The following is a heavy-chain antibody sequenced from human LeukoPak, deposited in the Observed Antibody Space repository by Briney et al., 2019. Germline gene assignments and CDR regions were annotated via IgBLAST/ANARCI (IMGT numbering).Heavy chain of an antibody. Sequence: PGGSLRLSCAASGFTFSSYWMHWVRQAPGKGLVWVSRINSDGSSTSYADSVKGRFTISRDNAKNTLYLQMNSLRAEDTAVYYCARAQYYDFWSGYYSFDYWGQGTLVTVSS. CDR3: ARAQYYDFWSGYYSFDY. V-gene: IGHV3-74*01. D-gene: IGHD3-3*01. CDR2: INSDGSST. J-gene: IGHJ4*02. CDR1: GFTFSSYW.